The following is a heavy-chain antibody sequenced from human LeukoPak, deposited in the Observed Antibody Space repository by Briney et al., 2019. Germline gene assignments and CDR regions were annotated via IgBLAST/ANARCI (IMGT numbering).Heavy chain of an antibody. V-gene: IGHV3-21*01. Sequence: GGSLRLSCAASGFTFSSYSMNWVRQAPGKGLEWVSSISSSSSYIYYADSVKGRFTISRDIAKNSLYLQMNSLRAEDTAVYYCARDYYGSGSYYQAGGMDVWGQGTTVTVSS. CDR3: ARDYYGSGSYYQAGGMDV. D-gene: IGHD3-10*01. CDR2: ISSSSSYI. CDR1: GFTFSSYS. J-gene: IGHJ6*02.